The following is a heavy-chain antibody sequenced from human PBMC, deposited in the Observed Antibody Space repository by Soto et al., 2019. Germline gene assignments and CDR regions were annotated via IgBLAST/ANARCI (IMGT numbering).Heavy chain of an antibody. CDR2: INPSSGST. CDR1: GYTFTSYY. V-gene: IGHV1-46*01. Sequence: ASVKVSCKASGYTFTSYYMHWVRQAPGQGLEWIGIINPSSGSTSYAQKFQGGVTMTRDTSTSTAYMELSSLRSEDTAVYYCAADPRYSSGWFDAFDIWGQGTMVTVSS. J-gene: IGHJ3*02. D-gene: IGHD6-19*01. CDR3: AADPRYSSGWFDAFDI.